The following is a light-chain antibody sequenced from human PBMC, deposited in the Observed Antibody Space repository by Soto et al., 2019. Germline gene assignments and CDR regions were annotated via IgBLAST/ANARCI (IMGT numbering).Light chain of an antibody. CDR1: SSDIGAYNR. CDR3: SSFTSSNTYV. V-gene: IGLV2-18*02. Sequence: QSALTQPPSVSGSPGQSVAISCTGTSSDIGAYNRVSWYQQPPGTAPKLMIYDVNNRPSGVPDRFSGSKSGNTASLNISGLQADDEADYYCSSFTSSNTYVFGTGTKVTVL. CDR2: DVN. J-gene: IGLJ1*01.